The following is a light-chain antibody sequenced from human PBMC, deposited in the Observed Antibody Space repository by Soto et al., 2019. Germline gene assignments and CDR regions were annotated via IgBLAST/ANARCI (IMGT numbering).Light chain of an antibody. CDR1: QSILYSSTNKNY. Sequence: DLVLTPSPDSLAVSLGESATINCKSSQSILYSSTNKNYLAWYQQKPGQPPKLLIYWASTRESGVPDRFSGSGSGTDFTLTISSLQAEDVAVYYCQQDYSTPLTFGGGTKVDIK. J-gene: IGKJ4*01. V-gene: IGKV4-1*01. CDR3: QQDYSTPLT. CDR2: WAS.